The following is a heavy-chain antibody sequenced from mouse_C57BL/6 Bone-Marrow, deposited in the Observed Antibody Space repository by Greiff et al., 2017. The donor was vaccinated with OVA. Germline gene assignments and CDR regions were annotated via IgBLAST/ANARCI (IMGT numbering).Heavy chain of an antibody. CDR2: IYPGDGAT. J-gene: IGHJ3*01. CDR1: GYAFSSSW. Sequence: VKLQQSGPELVKPGASVKISCKASGYAFSSSWMNWVKQRPGKGLEWIGRIYPGDGATNYNGQLKGKVTLTAATSYSTAYMQLSSLTSEDSAVYFWARPPIYYDYEAWFAYWGQGTLVTVSA. D-gene: IGHD2-4*01. V-gene: IGHV1-82*01. CDR3: ARPPIYYDYEAWFAY.